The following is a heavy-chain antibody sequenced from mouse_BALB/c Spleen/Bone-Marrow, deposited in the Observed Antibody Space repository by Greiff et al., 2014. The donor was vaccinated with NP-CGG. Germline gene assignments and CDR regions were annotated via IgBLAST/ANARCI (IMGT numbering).Heavy chain of an antibody. CDR2: IYPGDGDT. J-gene: IGHJ4*01. V-gene: IGHV1-80*01. D-gene: IGHD2-14*01. Sequence: VQLVESGAELVRPGSSVKISCKASGYAFSSYWMNWGKQRPGQGLEWIGQIYPGDGDTNYNGNFKDKATLTVDRSSSTAFMQLSSLTSEDSAVYFCARWYRDPHFAMDYWGPGTSVTVSS. CDR3: ARWYRDPHFAMDY. CDR1: GYAFSSYW.